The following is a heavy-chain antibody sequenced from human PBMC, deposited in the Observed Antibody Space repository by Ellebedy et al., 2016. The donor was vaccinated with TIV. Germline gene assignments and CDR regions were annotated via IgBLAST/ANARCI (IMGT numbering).Heavy chain of an antibody. CDR1: GYTFTSYY. V-gene: IGHV1-46*01. Sequence: AASVKVSCKASGYTFTSYYMHWVRQAPGQGLEWMGIINPSGGSTSSAQKFPGRVTITRDTSTTTFYMELRTLLSDETAVYYCARDLSVGTRNYYFGMDVWGQGTTVTVSS. CDR3: ARDLSVGTRNYYFGMDV. D-gene: IGHD2-2*01. J-gene: IGHJ6*02. CDR2: INPSGGST.